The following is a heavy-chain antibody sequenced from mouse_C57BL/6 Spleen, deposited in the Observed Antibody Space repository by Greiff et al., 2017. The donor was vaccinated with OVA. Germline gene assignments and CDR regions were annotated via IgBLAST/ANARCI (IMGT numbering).Heavy chain of an antibody. J-gene: IGHJ2*01. CDR2: FYPGSGSI. D-gene: IGHD1-1*01. CDR3: AKHEDGTVVAGYYFDY. V-gene: IGHV1-62-2*01. Sequence: VQLQQSGAELVKPGASVKLSCKASGYTFTEYTIHWVKQRSGQGLEWIGWFYPGSGSIKYNEKFKDKATLTADKSSSTVYMELSRLTTEDSAVYFCAKHEDGTVVAGYYFDYWGQGTTLTVSS. CDR1: GYTFTEYT.